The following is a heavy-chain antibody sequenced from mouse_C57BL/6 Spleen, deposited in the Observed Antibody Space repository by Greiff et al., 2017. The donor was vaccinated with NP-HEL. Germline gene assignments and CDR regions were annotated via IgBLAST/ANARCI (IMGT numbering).Heavy chain of an antibody. D-gene: IGHD1-1*01. CDR2: IWTGGGT. V-gene: IGHV2-9-1*01. J-gene: IGHJ4*01. CDR3: ARHGSSPYYYAMDY. CDR1: GFSLTSYA. Sequence: VQLVESGPGLVAPSQSLSITCTVSGFSLTSYAISWVRQPPGKGLEWLGVIWTGGGTNYNSALKSRLSISKDNSKSQVFLKMNSLQTDDTARYYCARHGSSPYYYAMDYWGQGTSVTVSS.